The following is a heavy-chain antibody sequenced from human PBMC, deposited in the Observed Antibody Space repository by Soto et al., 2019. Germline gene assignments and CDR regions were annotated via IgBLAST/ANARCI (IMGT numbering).Heavy chain of an antibody. V-gene: IGHV3-23*01. D-gene: IGHD1-1*01. Sequence: EVQLLESGGGLVQPGGSLRLSFAASGFTFSSYSMSWVRQAPGKGLEWVSVITGCGADTYYADSVKGRFTISRDNSKNTLYLQMNSLRAEDTAVYYCAKKNGGQRPCDSWGQGTLVTVSS. CDR3: AKKNGGQRPCDS. J-gene: IGHJ4*02. CDR1: GFTFSSYS. CDR2: ITGCGADT.